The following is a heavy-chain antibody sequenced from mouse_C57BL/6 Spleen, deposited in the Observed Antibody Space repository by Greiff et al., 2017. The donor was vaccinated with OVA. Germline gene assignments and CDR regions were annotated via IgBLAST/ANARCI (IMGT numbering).Heavy chain of an antibody. D-gene: IGHD3-1*01. V-gene: IGHV1-9*01. CDR3: GRGGGSCYVAWFAD. CDR2: ILPGSGST. CDR1: GYTFTGYW. J-gene: IGHJ3*01. Sequence: QVQLQQSGAELMKPGASVKLSCKATGYTFTGYWIEWVKQRPGHGLEWIGEILPGSGSTNYNEKFKGKATFTADTSSNTAYMQLSSRTTEDSALDYCGRGGGSCYVAWFADWGQGTLVTVSA.